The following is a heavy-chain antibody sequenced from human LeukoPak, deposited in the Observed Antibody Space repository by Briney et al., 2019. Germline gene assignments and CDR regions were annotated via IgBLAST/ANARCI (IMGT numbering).Heavy chain of an antibody. D-gene: IGHD1-26*01. Sequence: GESLQISCQGSGYSFTSYWIGWVRQLPGEGLEWMGIIYPGDSDTRYSPSFQGQVTISADKSSSTAYLQWSSLKASDTAMYYCARHQGSSGNDYWGQGTLVTVSS. CDR3: ARHQGSSGNDY. CDR2: IYPGDSDT. V-gene: IGHV5-51*01. CDR1: GYSFTSYW. J-gene: IGHJ4*02.